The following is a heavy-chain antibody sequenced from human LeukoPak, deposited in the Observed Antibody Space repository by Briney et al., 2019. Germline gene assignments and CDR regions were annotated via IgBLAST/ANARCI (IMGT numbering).Heavy chain of an antibody. Sequence: ASVKVSRKDSGYTLTSYGSSSVRQAPGQRLERMGWISAYNGNTNYAQKLQGRVTMTTDTSTSTAYMELRSLRSDDTAVYYCARSGHVRQWLVDYWGQGTLVTVSS. CDR2: ISAYNGNT. CDR1: GYTLTSYG. V-gene: IGHV1-18*04. J-gene: IGHJ4*02. CDR3: ARSGHVRQWLVDY. D-gene: IGHD6-19*01.